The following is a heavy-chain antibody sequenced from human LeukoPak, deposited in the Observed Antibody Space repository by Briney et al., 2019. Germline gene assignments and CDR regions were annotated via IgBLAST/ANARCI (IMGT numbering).Heavy chain of an antibody. CDR3: AKTKFDWQYYYYGMDV. Sequence: GGSLRLSCAASGFTFSSYGMHWVRQAPGKGLEWVAVISYDGSNKYYADSVKGRFTISRDNSKNTLYPQMNSLRAEDTAVYYCAKTKFDWQYYYYGMDVWGQGTTVTVSS. CDR2: ISYDGSNK. CDR1: GFTFSSYG. V-gene: IGHV3-30*18. D-gene: IGHD3-9*01. J-gene: IGHJ6*02.